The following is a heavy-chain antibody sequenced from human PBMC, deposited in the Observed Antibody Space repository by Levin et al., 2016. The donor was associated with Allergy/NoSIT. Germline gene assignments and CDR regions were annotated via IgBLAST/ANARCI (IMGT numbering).Heavy chain of an antibody. J-gene: IGHJ4*02. CDR3: TREQLWSREFDY. D-gene: IGHD5-18*01. V-gene: IGHV3-33*01. CDR2: IWYDGSNK. Sequence: VRQAPGKGLEWVAVIWYDGSNKYYADSVKGRFTISRDNSKNTLYLQMNSLRAEDTAVYYCTREQLWSREFDYWGQGTLVTVSS.